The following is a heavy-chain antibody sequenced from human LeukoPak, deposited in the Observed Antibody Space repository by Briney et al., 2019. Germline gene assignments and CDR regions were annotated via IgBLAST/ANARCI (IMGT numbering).Heavy chain of an antibody. CDR1: GFTFSSYA. Sequence: PGGSLRLSCAASGFTFSSYAMSWVRPAPGKGLEGVSTISGSGGGTYYADSVKGRFTISRDNSKNTLYLQMNSLRAEDTAVYYCAKDRSGGTRKFDYWGQGTLVTVSS. CDR2: ISGSGGGT. CDR3: AKDRSGGTRKFDY. D-gene: IGHD1-7*01. V-gene: IGHV3-23*01. J-gene: IGHJ4*02.